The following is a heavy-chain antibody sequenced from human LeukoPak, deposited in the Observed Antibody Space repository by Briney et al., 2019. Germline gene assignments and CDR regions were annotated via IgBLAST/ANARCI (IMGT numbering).Heavy chain of an antibody. CDR1: GFTFSDYY. D-gene: IGHD5-18*01. CDR2: LYIGGNT. J-gene: IGHJ4*02. Sequence: PGGSLRLSCAASGFTFSDYYMSWIRQAPGKGLEWVSALYIGGNTYYADSVRGRFTISRDNSKNTLYLQMNSLRAEDTAIYYCTTAAGYNYGQYWGQGTLVTVSS. V-gene: IGHV3-53*01. CDR3: TTAAGYNYGQY.